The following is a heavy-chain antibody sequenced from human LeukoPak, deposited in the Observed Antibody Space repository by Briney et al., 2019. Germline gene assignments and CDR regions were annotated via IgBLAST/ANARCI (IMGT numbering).Heavy chain of an antibody. CDR2: ISDSGGST. CDR1: GITLSNYG. J-gene: IGHJ4*02. V-gene: IGHV3-23*01. Sequence: GGSLRLSCTVSGITLSNYGMSWVRQAPGKGLEWVAGISDSGGSTNYADSVKGRFTISRDNPKNTLYLQMNSLRAEDTAVYFCARRGVVIRVILVGFHKEAFYFDSWGQGALVTVSS. D-gene: IGHD3-22*01. CDR3: ARRGVVIRVILVGFHKEAFYFDS.